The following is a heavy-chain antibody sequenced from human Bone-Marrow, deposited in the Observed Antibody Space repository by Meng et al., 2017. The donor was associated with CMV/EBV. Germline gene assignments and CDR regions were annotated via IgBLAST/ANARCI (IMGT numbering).Heavy chain of an antibody. CDR1: GFAFSSYA. CDR2: ITYDAAIE. CDR3: ARKQFNAGRLTYYYYPMDV. J-gene: IGHJ6*02. Sequence: GESLKISCAASGFAFSSYAMHWVRQAPGKGLEWVAIITYDAAIEYYVDSVKGRFTVSSDNSKNTLYLQMNSLIVEDTAVYYCARKQFNAGRLTYYYYPMDVWAQGTTATVPS. D-gene: IGHD4/OR15-4a*01. V-gene: IGHV3-30-3*01.